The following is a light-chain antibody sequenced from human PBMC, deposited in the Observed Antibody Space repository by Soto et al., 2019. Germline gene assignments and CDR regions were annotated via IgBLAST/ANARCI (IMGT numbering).Light chain of an antibody. CDR3: SSYTSSSTLYV. Sequence: ALTQPASVSGSPGQSITISCTGTSSDVGGYNYVSWYKQHPGKAPKLMIYDVSNRPSGVSNRFSGSKSGNTASLTISGLQAEDEADYYCSSYTSSSTLYVFGTGTKLTVL. CDR2: DVS. CDR1: SSDVGGYNY. J-gene: IGLJ1*01. V-gene: IGLV2-14*01.